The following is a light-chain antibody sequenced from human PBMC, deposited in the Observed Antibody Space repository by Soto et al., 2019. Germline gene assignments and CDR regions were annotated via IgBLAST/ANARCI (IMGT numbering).Light chain of an antibody. CDR3: QQASSLPHT. CDR1: QGISTW. J-gene: IGKJ2*01. CDR2: GAS. Sequence: DIPMTQSPSSVSASVGDRVTLTCRASQGISTWIAWYQQKPGKVPKLLIYGASRLQTGVPSRFSGSGSGTDFTLTISSLQPEDFATYYCQQASSLPHTFGQGTRVEIK. V-gene: IGKV1-12*01.